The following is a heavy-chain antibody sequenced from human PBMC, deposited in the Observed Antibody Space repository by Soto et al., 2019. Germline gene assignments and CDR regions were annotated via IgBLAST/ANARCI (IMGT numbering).Heavy chain of an antibody. CDR1: GFTFSNAW. CDR3: TTEGARYELRFLEWLSLNDY. J-gene: IGHJ4*02. CDR2: IKSKTDGGTT. V-gene: IGHV3-15*01. Sequence: EVQLVESGGGLVKPGGSLRLSCAASGFTFSNAWMSWVRQAPGKGLEWVGRIKSKTDGGTTDYAAPVKGRFTISRDESKNTLYLQMNSLKTEDTAVYYWTTEGARYELRFLEWLSLNDYWGQGTLVTVSS. D-gene: IGHD3-3*01.